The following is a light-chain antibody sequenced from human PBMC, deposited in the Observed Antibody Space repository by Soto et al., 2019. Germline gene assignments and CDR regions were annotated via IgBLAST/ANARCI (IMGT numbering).Light chain of an antibody. Sequence: EIVLTQSPDTLSLSPGERASLSCRASRSFASSYLAWYQHKPGQAPRLLIYAASTRATGVPLRFSGSGSGTDFTLSISRLEPEDSAIYYCQQYGASPPYTFGQGNKLEIK. CDR3: QQYGASPPYT. J-gene: IGKJ2*01. CDR2: AAS. V-gene: IGKV3-20*01. CDR1: RSFASSY.